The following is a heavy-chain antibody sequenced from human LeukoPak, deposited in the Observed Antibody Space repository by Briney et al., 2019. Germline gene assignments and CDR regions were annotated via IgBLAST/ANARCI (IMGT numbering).Heavy chain of an antibody. V-gene: IGHV4-34*01. CDR3: AGSQEVDY. CDR1: GGSISSYY. Sequence: SETLSLTCTVSGGSISSYYWSWIRQPPGKGLEWIGEINHSGSTNYNPSLKSRVTISVDTSKNQFSLKLSSVTAADTAVYYCAGSQEVDYWGQGTLVTVSS. J-gene: IGHJ4*02. CDR2: INHSGST.